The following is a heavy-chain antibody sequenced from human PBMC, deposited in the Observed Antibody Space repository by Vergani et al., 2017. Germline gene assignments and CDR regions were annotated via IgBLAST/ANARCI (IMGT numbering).Heavy chain of an antibody. J-gene: IGHJ6*03. Sequence: QVQLQQWGAGLLKPSETLSLTCAVYGRSFSGYYWSWIRQPPGKGLEWIGEINHSGTTNYNPSLKSRVTISVDTSKNQFSLKLSSVTAADTAVYYCARVPIRPYAPSYDRYYYYYYMDVWGKGTTVTVSS. CDR3: ARVPIRPYAPSYDRYYYYYYMDV. V-gene: IGHV4-34*01. CDR2: INHSGTT. CDR1: GRSFSGYY. D-gene: IGHD2-2*01.